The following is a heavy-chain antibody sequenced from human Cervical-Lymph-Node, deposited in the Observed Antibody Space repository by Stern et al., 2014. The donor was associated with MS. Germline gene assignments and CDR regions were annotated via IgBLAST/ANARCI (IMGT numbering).Heavy chain of an antibody. CDR3: ARQTTAWASDV. CDR1: GFKFSIYW. V-gene: IGHV5-51*01. D-gene: IGHD1-14*01. Sequence: VQLVESGAELIRPGESLKISCKGSGFKFSIYWIAWVRQMPGKGLEWMGVIYPGDSEPRYSPSFPRQGTPSADKSTSTAYLQWSSLNASDTAMYFCARQTTAWASDVWGQGTLVTVSS. J-gene: IGHJ4*02. CDR2: IYPGDSEP.